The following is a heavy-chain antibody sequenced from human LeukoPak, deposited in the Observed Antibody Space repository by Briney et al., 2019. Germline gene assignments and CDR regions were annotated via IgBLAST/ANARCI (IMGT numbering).Heavy chain of an antibody. CDR3: AKDRRIYCSSTSCYTGDY. V-gene: IGHV3-30*02. Sequence: GGSLRLSCAASGFTFSSYGMHWVRQATGKGLEGVAFIRYDGSNKYYADSVKGRFTISRGNSKNTLYLQMNSLRAEDTAVYYCAKDRRIYCSSTSCYTGDYWGQGTLVTVSS. CDR2: IRYDGSNK. D-gene: IGHD2-2*02. J-gene: IGHJ4*02. CDR1: GFTFSSYG.